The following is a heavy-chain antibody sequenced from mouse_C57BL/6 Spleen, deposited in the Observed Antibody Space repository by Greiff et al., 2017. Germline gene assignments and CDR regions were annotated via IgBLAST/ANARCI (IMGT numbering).Heavy chain of an antibody. J-gene: IGHJ2*01. CDR1: GYTFTDYY. Sequence: EVQLQQSGPVLVKPGASVKMSCKASGYTFTDYYMNWVKQSHGKSLEWIGVINPYNGGTSYNQKFKGKATLTVDKSSSTAYMELNSLTSEDSAVYDCARRFLDYYGSSPFDDWGKGTTLTVSS. D-gene: IGHD1-1*01. CDR2: INPYNGGT. CDR3: ARRFLDYYGSSPFDD. V-gene: IGHV1-19*01.